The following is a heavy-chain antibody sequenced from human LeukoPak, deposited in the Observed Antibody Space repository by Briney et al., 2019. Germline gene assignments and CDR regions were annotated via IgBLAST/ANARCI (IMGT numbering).Heavy chain of an antibody. D-gene: IGHD4-23*01. CDR3: TRDTPYGGIPGFDY. J-gene: IGHJ4*02. Sequence: PAGSLRLSCTASGFTFGDYAMNWVRQAPGKGLEWVGFIRSKTYGGTTEYAASVKGRFTISRDDSKSIAFLQMNSLKTEDTAVYYCTRDTPYGGIPGFDYWGQGTLVTVSS. V-gene: IGHV3-49*04. CDR2: IRSKTYGGTT. CDR1: GFTFGDYA.